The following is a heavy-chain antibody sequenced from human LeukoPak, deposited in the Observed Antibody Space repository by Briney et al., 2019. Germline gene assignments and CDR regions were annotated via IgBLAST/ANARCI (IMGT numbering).Heavy chain of an antibody. CDR1: GFTFSSYS. Sequence: GGSLRLSCAASGFTFSSYSMNWVRQAPGKGLEWVSSISSSSSYIYYADSVKGRFTISRDNAKNSLYLQMNSLRAEDTAVYYWSGYSSGWTYYFDYWGQGTLVTVSS. CDR3: SGYSSGWTYYFDY. V-gene: IGHV3-21*01. J-gene: IGHJ4*02. D-gene: IGHD6-19*01. CDR2: ISSSSSYI.